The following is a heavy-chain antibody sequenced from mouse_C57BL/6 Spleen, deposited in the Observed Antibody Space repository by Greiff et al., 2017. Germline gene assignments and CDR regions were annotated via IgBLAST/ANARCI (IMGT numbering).Heavy chain of an antibody. Sequence: VQLQQPGAELVKPGASVKMSCKASGYTFTSYWITWVKQRPGQGLEWIGDIYPGSGSTNYNEKFKSKATLTVDTSSSTAYMQLSSLTSEDSAVYYCARESTRVTTGYFDYWGQGTTLTVSS. V-gene: IGHV1-55*01. D-gene: IGHD2-2*01. CDR3: ARESTRVTTGYFDY. CDR1: GYTFTSYW. CDR2: IYPGSGST. J-gene: IGHJ2*01.